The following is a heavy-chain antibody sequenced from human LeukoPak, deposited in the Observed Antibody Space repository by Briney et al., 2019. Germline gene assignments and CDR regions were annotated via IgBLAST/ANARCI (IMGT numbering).Heavy chain of an antibody. CDR2: TYYSGST. Sequence: SETLSLTCTVSGGSISSYYWSWIRQPPGKGLEWIGYTYYSGSTNYNPSLKSRVTISVDTSKNQFSLKLSSVTAADTAVYYCAGGWGYFDYWGQGTLVTVSS. CDR3: AGGWGYFDY. J-gene: IGHJ4*02. CDR1: GGSISSYY. D-gene: IGHD1-26*01. V-gene: IGHV4-59*08.